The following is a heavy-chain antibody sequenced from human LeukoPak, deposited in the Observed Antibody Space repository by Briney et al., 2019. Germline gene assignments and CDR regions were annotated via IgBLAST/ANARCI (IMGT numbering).Heavy chain of an antibody. J-gene: IGHJ4*02. V-gene: IGHV1-69*13. D-gene: IGHD3-10*01. CDR2: IIPIFGTA. CDR1: GGTFSSYA. Sequence: SVNVSCKASGGTFSSYAISWVRQAPAQGLEWMGGIIPIFGTANYAQKFQGRVTITADESTSTAYLALMSLRFYDTAVDYCASGTGSGNPFDDWSEGSLVTVSP. CDR3: ASGTGSGNPFDD.